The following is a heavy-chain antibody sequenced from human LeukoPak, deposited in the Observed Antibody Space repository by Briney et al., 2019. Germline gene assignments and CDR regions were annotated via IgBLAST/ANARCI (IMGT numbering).Heavy chain of an antibody. Sequence: GGSLRLSCAASGFTFSNYEMHWVRQAPGKGLEWVANINQDGSEKYYVDSVKGRFTISRDNAKNSLYLQMNSLRAEDTAVYYCARDYSGSYSDYWGQGTLVTVSS. CDR2: INQDGSEK. V-gene: IGHV3-7*01. J-gene: IGHJ4*02. CDR3: ARDYSGSYSDY. D-gene: IGHD1-26*01. CDR1: GFTFSNYE.